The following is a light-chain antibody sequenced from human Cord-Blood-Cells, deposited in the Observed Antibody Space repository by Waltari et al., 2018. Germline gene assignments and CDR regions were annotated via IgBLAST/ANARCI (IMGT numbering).Light chain of an antibody. CDR2: DVS. J-gene: IGLJ2*01. Sequence: QSALTQPRSVSGSPGQSVTISCTGTSSDVGGYNYVSWYQQHPGKAPKLMIYDVSKRPSGVPGRFSGSKSGNAASLTSSGLQAEDEADYYCCSYAGSLVFGGGTKLTVL. V-gene: IGLV2-11*01. CDR1: SSDVGGYNY. CDR3: CSYAGSLV.